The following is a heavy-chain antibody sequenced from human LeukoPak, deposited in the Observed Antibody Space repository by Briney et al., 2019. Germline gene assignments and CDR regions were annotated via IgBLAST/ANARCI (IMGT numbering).Heavy chain of an antibody. CDR3: AGVGHTAMAYYFDY. J-gene: IGHJ4*02. CDR1: GYTFTSYG. Sequence: ASVKVSCKASGYTFTSYGISWVRQAPGQGLEWMGWISAYNGNTNYAQKLQGRVTMTTDTSTSTAYMELRSLRSDDTAVYYCAGVGHTAMAYYFDYWGQGTLVTVSS. D-gene: IGHD5-18*01. CDR2: ISAYNGNT. V-gene: IGHV1-18*01.